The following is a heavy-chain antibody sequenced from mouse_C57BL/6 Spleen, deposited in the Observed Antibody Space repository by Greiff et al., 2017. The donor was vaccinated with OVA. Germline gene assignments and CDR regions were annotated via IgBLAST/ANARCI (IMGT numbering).Heavy chain of an antibody. Sequence: QVQLKQPGTELVKPGASVKLSCKASGYTFTSYWMHWVKQRPGQGLEWIGNINPSNGGTNYNEKFKSKATLTVDKSSSTAYMQLSSLTSEDSAVYYCARFITTVVATVDYWGQGTTLTVSS. D-gene: IGHD1-1*01. V-gene: IGHV1-53*01. CDR3: ARFITTVVATVDY. CDR1: GYTFTSYW. CDR2: INPSNGGT. J-gene: IGHJ2*01.